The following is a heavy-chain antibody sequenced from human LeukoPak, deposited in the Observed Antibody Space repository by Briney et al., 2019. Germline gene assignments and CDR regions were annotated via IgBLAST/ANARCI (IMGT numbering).Heavy chain of an antibody. V-gene: IGHV1-69*13. CDR1: GGTFSSYA. J-gene: IGHJ6*03. Sequence: ASVKVSCKASGGTFSSYATSWVRQAPGQGLEWMGGIIPIFGTANYAQKFQGRVTITADESTSTAYMELSSLRSEDTAVYYCASGTYYYDSSGHFYYYMDVWGKGTTVTVSS. CDR3: ASGTYYYDSSGHFYYYMDV. D-gene: IGHD3-22*01. CDR2: IIPIFGTA.